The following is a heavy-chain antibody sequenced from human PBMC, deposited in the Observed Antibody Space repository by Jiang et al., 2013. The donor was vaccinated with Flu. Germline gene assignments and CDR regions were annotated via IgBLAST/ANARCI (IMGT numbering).Heavy chain of an antibody. J-gene: IGHJ5*02. CDR3: ARSPFWGTNSRGWFDP. V-gene: IGHV4-59*13. CDR1: GGSITSYY. D-gene: IGHD3-16*01. CDR2: ISYSGST. Sequence: TLSLTCTVSGGSITSYYWSWIRQPPGKGLEWIGYISYSGSTNYNPSLNSRVTISVDTSKNQLSLKLSSVSAADTAVYYCARSPFWGTNSRGWFDPWGQGTLVTVSS.